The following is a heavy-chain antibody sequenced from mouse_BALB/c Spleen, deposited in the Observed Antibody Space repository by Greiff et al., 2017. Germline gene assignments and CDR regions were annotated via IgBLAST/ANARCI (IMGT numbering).Heavy chain of an antibody. Sequence: EVQRVESGPSLVKPSQTLSLTCSVTGDSITSGYWNWIRKFPGNKLEYMGYISYSGSTYYNPSLKSRISITRDTSKNQYYLQLNSVTTEDTATYYCARWGYYGSSSYYFDYWGQGTTLTVSS. CDR3: ARWGYYGSSSYYFDY. J-gene: IGHJ2*01. D-gene: IGHD1-1*01. CDR1: GDSITSGY. CDR2: ISYSGST. V-gene: IGHV3-8*02.